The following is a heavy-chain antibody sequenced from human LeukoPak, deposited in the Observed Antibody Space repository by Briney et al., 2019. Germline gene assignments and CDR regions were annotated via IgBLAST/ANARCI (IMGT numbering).Heavy chain of an antibody. V-gene: IGHV4-38-2*02. CDR1: GYSISSGYY. Sequence: SETLSLTCTVSGYSISSGYYWGWIRQPPGKGLEWIGSIYHSGSTYYNPSLKSRVTISVDTSKNQFSLKLSSVTAADTAVYYCARANIGYCSSTSCIHPTHFDYWGQGTLVTVSS. D-gene: IGHD2-2*01. CDR2: IYHSGST. J-gene: IGHJ4*02. CDR3: ARANIGYCSSTSCIHPTHFDY.